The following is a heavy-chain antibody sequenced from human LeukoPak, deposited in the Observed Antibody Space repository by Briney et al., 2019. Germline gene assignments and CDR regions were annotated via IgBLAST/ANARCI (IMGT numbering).Heavy chain of an antibody. CDR1: GGSFSGYY. Sequence: SETLSLTCAVYGGSFSGYYWSWIRQPPGKGLEWIGEINHSGSTNYNPSLKSRVTISVDTSKNQFSLKLSSVTAADTAVYYCGRGLGRWILTGYYPLYFDFWGQGTLVSVSS. V-gene: IGHV4-34*01. CDR3: GRGLGRWILTGYYPLYFDF. CDR2: INHSGST. J-gene: IGHJ4*02. D-gene: IGHD3-9*01.